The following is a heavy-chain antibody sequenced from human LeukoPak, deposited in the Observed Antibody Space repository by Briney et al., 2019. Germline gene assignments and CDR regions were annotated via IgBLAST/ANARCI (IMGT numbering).Heavy chain of an antibody. D-gene: IGHD3-10*01. CDR1: GFTFSSYG. CDR3: AKDGRYYGSGSYYPPAWYFDL. CDR2: ISYDGSNK. Sequence: GGSLRLSCAASGFTFSSYGMHWVRQAPGKGLEWVAVISYDGSNKYYADSVKGRFTISRDNSKNTLYLQMNSLRAEDTAVYYCAKDGRYYGSGSYYPPAWYFDLWGRGTLVTVSS. V-gene: IGHV3-30*18. J-gene: IGHJ2*01.